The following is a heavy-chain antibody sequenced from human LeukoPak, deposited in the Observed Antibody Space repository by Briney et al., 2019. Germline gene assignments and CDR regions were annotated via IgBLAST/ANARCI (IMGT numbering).Heavy chain of an antibody. CDR2: TYYRSKWYN. V-gene: IGHV6-1*01. Sequence: SQTLSLTCALSGDSVSSNSAAWNWIRQSPSRGLEWLGRTYYRSKWYNDYAVSVKSRITINPDTSKNQFSLQLNSVTPEDTAVYYCAREKGARIAVAGTVDYWSQGTLVTVSS. J-gene: IGHJ4*02. CDR3: AREKGARIAVAGTVDY. CDR1: GDSVSSNSAA. D-gene: IGHD6-19*01.